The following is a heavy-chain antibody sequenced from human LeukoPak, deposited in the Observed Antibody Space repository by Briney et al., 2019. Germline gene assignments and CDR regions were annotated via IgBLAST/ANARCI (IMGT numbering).Heavy chain of an antibody. CDR3: ARHMGLGYSYGYPYFDY. CDR1: GGSISSYY. CDR2: IYYSGST. D-gene: IGHD5-18*01. J-gene: IGHJ4*02. Sequence: PSETLSLTCTVSGGSISSYYRRWIRQPPGKGLEWIGYIYYSGSTNYNPSLKSRVTISVDASKNQFSLKLSSVTAADTAVYYCARHMGLGYSYGYPYFDYWGQGTLVTVSS. V-gene: IGHV4-59*08.